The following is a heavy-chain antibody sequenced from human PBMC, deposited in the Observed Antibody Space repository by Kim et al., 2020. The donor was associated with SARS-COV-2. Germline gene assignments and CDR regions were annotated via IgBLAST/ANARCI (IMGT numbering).Heavy chain of an antibody. CDR1: GFTFSGST. CDR3: TRVNPIAGGWYDAFDI. J-gene: IGHJ3*02. D-gene: IGHD6-19*01. CDR2: IRSKANSYAT. Sequence: GGSLRLSCAASGFTFSGSTMHWVRQASGKGLEWVGRIRSKANSYATAYAASVKNRFTISRDDSKNTAYLQMNSLKTEDTPVYYCTRVNPIAGGWYDAFDIWGKGTMVTVSS. V-gene: IGHV3-73*01.